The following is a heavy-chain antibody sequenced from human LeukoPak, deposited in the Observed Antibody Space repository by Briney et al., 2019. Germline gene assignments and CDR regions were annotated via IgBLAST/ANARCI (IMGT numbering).Heavy chain of an antibody. CDR1: GFTFTSYG. V-gene: IGHV3-33*01. D-gene: IGHD2-2*01. CDR2: IWYDGSKT. J-gene: IGHJ4*02. CDR3: ARDDCSTTPCYAY. Sequence: GRSLGLSCTTSGFTFTSYGINWVRQAPGKGLEWVAAIWYDGSKTSYTDSVKGRFTVSRDISKNTVYLQMNGLKAEDTAVYYCARDDCSTTPCYAYWGQGTLVTVSS.